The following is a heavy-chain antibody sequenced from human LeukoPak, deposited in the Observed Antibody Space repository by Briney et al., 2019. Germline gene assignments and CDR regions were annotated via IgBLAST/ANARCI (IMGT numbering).Heavy chain of an antibody. CDR3: AREPTSGREPTSGRPLDY. Sequence: SETLSLTCTVSGGSISGYFWTWIRQPAGKGLEWIGRIYSSGSNNYNPSLKSRVTMSLGTSKNHFSLNLTSVTAADTAVYYCAREPTSGREPTSGRPLDYWGQGTLVTVSS. D-gene: IGHD5-12*01. CDR2: IYSSGSN. CDR1: GGSISGYF. J-gene: IGHJ4*02. V-gene: IGHV4-4*07.